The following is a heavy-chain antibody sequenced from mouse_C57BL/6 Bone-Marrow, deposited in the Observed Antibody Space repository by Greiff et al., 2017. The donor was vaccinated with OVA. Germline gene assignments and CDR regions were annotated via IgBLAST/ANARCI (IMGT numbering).Heavy chain of an antibody. CDR1: GFTFSDYG. V-gene: IGHV5-17*01. Sequence: EVKLMESGGGLVKPGGSLKLSCAASGFTFSDYGMHWVRQAPEKGLEWVAYISSGSSTIYYADTVKGRFTISRDNAKNTLFLQMTSLRSEDTAMYYCAKSPNYYGSSLDYWGQGTTLTVSS. J-gene: IGHJ2*01. CDR3: AKSPNYYGSSLDY. D-gene: IGHD1-1*01. CDR2: ISSGSSTI.